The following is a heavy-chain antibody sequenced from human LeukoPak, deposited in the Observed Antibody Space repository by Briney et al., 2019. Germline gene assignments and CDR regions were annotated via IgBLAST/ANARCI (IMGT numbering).Heavy chain of an antibody. V-gene: IGHV3-11*01. CDR1: GFTFSDYN. CDR2: ITNGGSTI. D-gene: IGHD3-9*01. Sequence: NTGGSLRLSCAASGFTFSDYNMNWVRQAPGKGPEWVSYITNGGSTIHHADSVKGRFTISRDNAKKTLYLQMNSLRAEDTAVYYCARSIGLTGGGVDVWGQGTTVTVSS. CDR3: ARSIGLTGGGVDV. J-gene: IGHJ6*02.